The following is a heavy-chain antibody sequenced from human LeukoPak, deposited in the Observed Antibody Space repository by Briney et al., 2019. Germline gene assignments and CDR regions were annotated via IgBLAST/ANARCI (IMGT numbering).Heavy chain of an antibody. D-gene: IGHD2-8*01. V-gene: IGHV4-39*01. Sequence: PSETLSLTCSVSGASISTTNYYWGWIRQPPGKGLEWIGSIYYTGSTYNSPSLKGRVTVSVDTSNNHFSLRLNSVTAADTAVYYCARHRGRNGGYSFDDWGQGTLVTVSS. CDR1: GASISTTNYY. CDR2: IYYTGST. J-gene: IGHJ4*02. CDR3: ARHRGRNGGYSFDD.